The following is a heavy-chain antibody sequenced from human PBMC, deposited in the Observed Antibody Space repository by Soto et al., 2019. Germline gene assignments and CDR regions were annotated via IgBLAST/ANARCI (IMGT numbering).Heavy chain of an antibody. CDR3: ARARYYYDSSGYYYGDSYYYYGMDV. D-gene: IGHD3-22*01. Sequence: GASVKVSCKASGYSFTTYNIHWVRQAPGQGLEWMGVVNPSSGTTSYAQKFQGRVTMTRDTSTSTVYMELSSLRAEDTAVYYCARARYYYDSSGYYYGDSYYYYGMDVWGQGTTVTVSS. CDR2: VNPSSGTT. V-gene: IGHV1-46*01. J-gene: IGHJ6*02. CDR1: GYSFTTYN.